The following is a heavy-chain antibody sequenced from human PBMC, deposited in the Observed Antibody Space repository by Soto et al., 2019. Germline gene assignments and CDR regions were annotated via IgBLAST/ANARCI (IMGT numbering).Heavy chain of an antibody. V-gene: IGHV4-4*07. CDR3: AREWTGYDSASPFYYFDY. J-gene: IGHJ4*02. D-gene: IGHD5-12*01. Sequence: PXETLSLTCTVSGGSISSYYWSWIRQPSGKGLEWIGRIYTSGSTNYNPYLKSRVTMSVDTSKNQFSLKLSSVTAADTAVYYCAREWTGYDSASPFYYFDYWGQGTLVTVSS. CDR1: GGSISSYY. CDR2: IYTSGST.